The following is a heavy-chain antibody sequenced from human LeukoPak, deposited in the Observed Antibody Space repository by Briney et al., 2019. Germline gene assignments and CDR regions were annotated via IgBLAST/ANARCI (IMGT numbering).Heavy chain of an antibody. CDR2: ISGDGGST. CDR3: EKDSSGNYYVFQH. V-gene: IGHV3-43*02. CDR1: GFTFDDYA. J-gene: IGHJ1*01. Sequence: GGSLRLSCAASGFTFDDYAMHWVRQAPGKGLEWVSLISGDGGSTYYGDSVKGRFTISRDNSKNSLYLKMNSLGTEDTALYYCEKDSSGNYYVFQHWGQGTLVTVS. D-gene: IGHD3-22*01.